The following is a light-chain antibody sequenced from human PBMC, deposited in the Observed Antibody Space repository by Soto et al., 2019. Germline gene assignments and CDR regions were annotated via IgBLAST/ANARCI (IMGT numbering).Light chain of an antibody. J-gene: IGLJ3*02. CDR1: NSDVGTYEL. V-gene: IGLV2-23*01. Sequence: QSALTQPASVSGSPGQSITISCTGTNSDVGTYELVSWYQQHPGRAPKLMIYEGSKRPSGVSNRFSGSKSGDTASLTISGPQGEEEANFYCSYYAATSLLGVFGGGTKLTV. CDR2: EGS. CDR3: SYYAATSLLGV.